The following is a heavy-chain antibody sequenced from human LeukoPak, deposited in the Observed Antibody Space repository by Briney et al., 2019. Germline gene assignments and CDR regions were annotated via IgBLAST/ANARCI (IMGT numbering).Heavy chain of an antibody. CDR1: GGSISSSSYY. CDR2: IYYSGST. J-gene: IGHJ3*02. V-gene: IGHV4-39*07. CDR3: ARPQLGYCSSTSCHVDAFDI. Sequence: SETLSLTCTVSGGSISSSSYYWGWIRQPPGKGLEWIGSIYYSGSTNYNPSLKSRVTISVDTSKNQFSLKLSSVTAADTAVYYCARPQLGYCSSTSCHVDAFDIWGQGTMVTVSS. D-gene: IGHD2-2*01.